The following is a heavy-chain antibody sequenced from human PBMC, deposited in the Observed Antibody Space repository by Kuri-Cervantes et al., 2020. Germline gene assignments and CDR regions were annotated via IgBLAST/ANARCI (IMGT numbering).Heavy chain of an antibody. CDR2: IDSDGSST. CDR1: AFTFSSHW. Sequence: GESLKISCAASAFTFSSHWMHWVRQAPGKGLVWVSRIDSDGSSTRCADSVKGRFTISRDNAKNTLYLQMNSMRAEDTAVYYCARVQLGMSGWFDPWGQGTLLTVSS. CDR3: ARVQLGMSGWFDP. V-gene: IGHV3-74*01. J-gene: IGHJ5*02. D-gene: IGHD7-27*01.